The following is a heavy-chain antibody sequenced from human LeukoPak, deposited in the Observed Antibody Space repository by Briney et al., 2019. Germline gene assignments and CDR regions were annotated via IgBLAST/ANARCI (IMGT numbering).Heavy chain of an antibody. V-gene: IGHV3-7*01. CDR2: IKEDGSEK. CDR1: GFTFRRYW. J-gene: IGHJ4*02. D-gene: IGHD1-1*01. CDR3: ARDAGTGFDY. Sequence: GGSLRLSCATSGFTFRRYWMTWVRQAPGKGLEWLANIKEDGSEKKYVDSVKGRFTISKDNAKNSVYLQMNSLRADDTAVYYCARDAGTGFDYWGQGSLVTVSS.